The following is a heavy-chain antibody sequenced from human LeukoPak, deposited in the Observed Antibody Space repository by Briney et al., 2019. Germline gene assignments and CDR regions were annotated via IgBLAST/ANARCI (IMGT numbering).Heavy chain of an antibody. D-gene: IGHD3-22*01. CDR2: IIPILGIA. J-gene: IGHJ4*02. CDR1: GGTFSNYA. V-gene: IGHV1-69*04. CDR3: ASSYYYDSSGYYVDY. Sequence: SVKVSCKASGGTFSNYAISWVRQAPGQGLERMGRIIPILGIANYAQKFQGRVTITADKSTRTAYMELSSLRSEDTAVYYCASSYYYDSSGYYVDYWGQGTLVTVSS.